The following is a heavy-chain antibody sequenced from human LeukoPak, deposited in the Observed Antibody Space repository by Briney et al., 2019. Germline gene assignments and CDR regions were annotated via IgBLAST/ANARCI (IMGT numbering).Heavy chain of an antibody. CDR2: ISYDGSNK. D-gene: IGHD6-19*01. Sequence: PGRSLRLSCAASGFTFSSYAMHWVRQAPGKGLEWVAVISYDGSNKYYADSVKGRFTISRDNSKNTLYLQMSSLRAEDTAVYYCARESIAVAGAPFDYWGQGTLVTVSS. V-gene: IGHV3-30*04. CDR1: GFTFSSYA. CDR3: ARESIAVAGAPFDY. J-gene: IGHJ4*02.